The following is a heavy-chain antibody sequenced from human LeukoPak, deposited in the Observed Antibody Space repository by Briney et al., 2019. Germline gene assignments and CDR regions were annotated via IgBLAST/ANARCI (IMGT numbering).Heavy chain of an antibody. CDR3: ARDLAYSRLDY. Sequence: GGSLRLSCAVSGFTFSSSWMDWVRQAPGKGLEWVASINPDGNKRYSADSVKGRFTISRDNAENSLYLQMNSLRVEDTAFYYCARDLAYSRLDYWGQGMLVTVSS. D-gene: IGHD5-18*01. CDR2: INPDGNKR. J-gene: IGHJ4*02. CDR1: GFTFSSSW. V-gene: IGHV3-7*01.